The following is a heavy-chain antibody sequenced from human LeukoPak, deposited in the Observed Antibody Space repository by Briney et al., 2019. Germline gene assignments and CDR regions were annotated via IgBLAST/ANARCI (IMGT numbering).Heavy chain of an antibody. CDR2: ISSSSTTI. J-gene: IGHJ3*02. V-gene: IGHV3-48*02. CDR3: ARAFNWNVPRPFDI. Sequence: GGSLRLSCAASGFTFSSYTMNWVRQAPGKGLEWVSYISSSSTTIYYADPVKGRFTISRDNAKNSLFLQMNSLRDEDTAVYYCARAFNWNVPRPFDIWGQGTMVTVSS. CDR1: GFTFSSYT. D-gene: IGHD1-20*01.